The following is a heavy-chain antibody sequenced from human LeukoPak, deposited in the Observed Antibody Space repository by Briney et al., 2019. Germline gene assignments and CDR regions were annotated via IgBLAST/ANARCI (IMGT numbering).Heavy chain of an antibody. CDR2: IYSGGST. J-gene: IGHJ5*02. CDR3: ARDVSIAAAGTGWFDP. D-gene: IGHD6-13*01. V-gene: IGHV3-53*01. CDR1: GYTVSSNY. Sequence: PGGSLRLSCAASGYTVSSNYMSWVRQAPGKGLEWVSAIYSGGSTYYADSVKGRFTISRDNSKNTLYLQMNSLRAEDTAVYYCARDVSIAAAGTGWFDPWGQGTLVTVSS.